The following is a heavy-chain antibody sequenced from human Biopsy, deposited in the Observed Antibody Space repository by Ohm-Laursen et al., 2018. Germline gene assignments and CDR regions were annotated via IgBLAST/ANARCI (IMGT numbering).Heavy chain of an antibody. J-gene: IGHJ4*02. V-gene: IGHV1-18*01. CDR3: ARGGSNYPDY. CDR1: GYTFRNHG. CDR2: ISTWDAHT. Sequence: ASVKVSCKTSGYTFRNHGISWVRQAPGRDLEWMGWISTWDAHTSYAQKVRGRVTLTIDTSTSTGYMELRSLRSDDTAVYYCARGGSNYPDYWGQGTLVTVSS. D-gene: IGHD3-16*01.